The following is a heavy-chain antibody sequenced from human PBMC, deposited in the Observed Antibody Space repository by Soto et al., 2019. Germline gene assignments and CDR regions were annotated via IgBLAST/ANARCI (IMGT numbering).Heavy chain of an antibody. J-gene: IGHJ6*02. V-gene: IGHV3-7*05. CDR3: ARDGSSSWYSYYYNGMDV. D-gene: IGHD6-13*01. CDR1: GFTFSSYW. Sequence: EVQLVESGGGLVQPGGSLRLSCAASGFTFSSYWMSWVRQAPGKGLEWVANINQDGSEKFYVDSEKGRFTISRDNAKKSLSLQMNTLRVDDTAVYYCARDGSSSWYSYYYNGMDVWGQGTTVTVSS. CDR2: INQDGSEK.